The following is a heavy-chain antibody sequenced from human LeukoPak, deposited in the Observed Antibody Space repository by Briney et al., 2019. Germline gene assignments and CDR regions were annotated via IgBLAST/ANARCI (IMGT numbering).Heavy chain of an antibody. CDR1: GFTFSSYA. J-gene: IGHJ4*02. Sequence: PGGSLRLSCAASGFTFSSYAMSWVRQAPGKGLEWVSAISGSGGSTYYADSVKGRFTISSDNSKNTPYLQMNSLRAEDTAVYYCARGSFLITFGGLIVWGQGTLVTVSS. CDR3: ARGSFLITFGGLIV. D-gene: IGHD3-16*02. V-gene: IGHV3-23*01. CDR2: ISGSGGST.